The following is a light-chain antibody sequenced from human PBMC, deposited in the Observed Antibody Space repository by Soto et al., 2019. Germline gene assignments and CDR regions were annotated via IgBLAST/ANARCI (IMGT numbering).Light chain of an antibody. CDR3: QQYDSYPLT. Sequence: DIQMTQSPSTLSASVGDRVTITCRASQSISSWLAWYQQKPGKAPNLLIYKASSLESGVPSRFSGSGSGTEFTLTVSSLQPDDFATDYCQQYDSYPLTFGGGTKV. CDR2: KAS. J-gene: IGKJ4*01. V-gene: IGKV1-5*03. CDR1: QSISSW.